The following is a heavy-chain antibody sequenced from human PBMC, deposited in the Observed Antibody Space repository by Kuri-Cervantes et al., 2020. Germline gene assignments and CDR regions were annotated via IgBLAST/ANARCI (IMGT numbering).Heavy chain of an antibody. CDR1: GFSFSKYG. J-gene: IGHJ5*02. D-gene: IGHD2-2*01. CDR2: IRYDGSFK. Sequence: GESLKISCAASGFSFSKYGMVWVRQAPGKGLEWATFIRYDGSFKDYSDSVKGRFTISRDNAKKSLYLQMNSLRAEDTAVYYCTRDGCSSTACSPWFDPWGQGTLVTVSS. CDR3: TRDGCSSTACSPWFDP. V-gene: IGHV3-30*02.